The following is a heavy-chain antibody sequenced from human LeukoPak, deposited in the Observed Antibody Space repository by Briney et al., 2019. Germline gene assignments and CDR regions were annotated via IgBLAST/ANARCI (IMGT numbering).Heavy chain of an antibody. J-gene: IGHJ4*02. V-gene: IGHV3-30*18. CDR1: GFTFSSYG. CDR3: AKDGSSYCGGDCYSGYYFDY. Sequence: PGGSLRLSCAASGFTFSSYGMHWVRQAPGKGLEWVAVISYDGSNKYYADSVKGQFTISRDNSKNTLYLQMNSLRAEDTAVYYCAKDGSSYCGGDCYSGYYFDYWGQGTLVTVSS. D-gene: IGHD2-21*02. CDR2: ISYDGSNK.